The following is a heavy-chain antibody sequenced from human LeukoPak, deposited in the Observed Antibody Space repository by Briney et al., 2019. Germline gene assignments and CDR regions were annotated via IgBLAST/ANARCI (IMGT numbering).Heavy chain of an antibody. V-gene: IGHV4-39*07. CDR2: IYYSGST. Sequence: SETLSLTCTVSGGSISSSSYYWGWIRQPPGKGLEWIGSIYYSGSTYYNPSLKSRVTISVDTSKNQFSLKLSSVTAADTAVYYCARVFPSYSSSVDYWGQGTLVTVSS. D-gene: IGHD6-19*01. CDR1: GGSISSSSYY. CDR3: ARVFPSYSSSVDY. J-gene: IGHJ4*02.